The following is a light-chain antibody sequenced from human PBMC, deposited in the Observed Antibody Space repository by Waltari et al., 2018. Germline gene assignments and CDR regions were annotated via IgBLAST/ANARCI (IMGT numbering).Light chain of an antibody. CDR2: DAS. CDR1: QSVSSQ. J-gene: IGKJ1*01. Sequence: EIVLTQSPATLYLSPGEGATLSCRASQSVSSQLVWYQQKRGQAPSLLIYDASNCATGIPARFSGSGSGTDFTLTISSLEPEDFAVYYCQQCNNSPPTFGQGTKVEIK. V-gene: IGKV3-11*01. CDR3: QQCNNSPPT.